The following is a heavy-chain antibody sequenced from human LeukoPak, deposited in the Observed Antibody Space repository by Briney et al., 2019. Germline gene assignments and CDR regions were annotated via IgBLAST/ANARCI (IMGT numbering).Heavy chain of an antibody. J-gene: IGHJ4*02. V-gene: IGHV4-39*01. CDR1: GDSMSSNTYC. CDR2: IYYTGTT. Sequence: SETLSLTCSVSGDSMSSNTYCWGWIRQPPGKGLEWIGSIYYTGTTYYNPSLKSRVTISVDMSKNQFSLKLSSVTAADTAVYYCARRRDFDYWGQGTLVTVSP. CDR3: ARRRDFDY.